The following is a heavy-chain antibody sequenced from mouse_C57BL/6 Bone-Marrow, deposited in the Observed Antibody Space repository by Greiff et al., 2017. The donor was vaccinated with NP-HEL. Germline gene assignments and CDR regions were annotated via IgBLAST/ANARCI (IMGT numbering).Heavy chain of an antibody. D-gene: IGHD1-1*01. V-gene: IGHV1-9*01. CDR1: GYTFTGYW. CDR3: ARAPITTVVATNFDY. CDR2: ILPGSGST. Sequence: QVQLKQSGAELMKPGASVKLSCKATGYTFTGYWIEWVKQRPGHGLEWIGEILPGSGSTNYNEKFKGKATFTADTSSNTAYMQLSSLTTEDSAIYYCARAPITTVVATNFDYWGQGTTLTVSS. J-gene: IGHJ2*01.